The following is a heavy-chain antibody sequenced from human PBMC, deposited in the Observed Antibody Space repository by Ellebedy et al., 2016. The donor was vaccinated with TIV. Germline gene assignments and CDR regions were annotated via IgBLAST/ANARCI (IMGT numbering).Heavy chain of an antibody. D-gene: IGHD5-24*01. CDR2: VFHNGNT. CDR3: ARQRRKGYNAYWFFDL. J-gene: IGHJ2*01. V-gene: IGHV4-59*01. CDR1: GGSMSSDY. Sequence: MPSETLSLTCTVSGGSMSSDYWSWIRQPPGKALEWIGYVFHNGNTNFTPSLKGRVTMSVDTSKNQFPLKVPSVTAADTAVYYCARQRRKGYNAYWFFDLWGRGTLVTVSS.